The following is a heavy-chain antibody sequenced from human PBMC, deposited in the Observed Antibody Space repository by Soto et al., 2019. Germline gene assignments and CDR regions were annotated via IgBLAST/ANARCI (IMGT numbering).Heavy chain of an antibody. CDR3: ARDGGGVRGVISYYYYYGMDV. CDR1: GGSISSGGYY. CDR2: IYYSGST. J-gene: IGHJ6*02. Sequence: LCGGSISSGGYYWSWIRQHPGKGLEWIGYIYYSGSTYYNPSLKSRVTISVDTSKNQFSLKLSSVTAADTAVYYCARDGGGVRGVISYYYYYGMDVWGQGTTVTVSS. D-gene: IGHD3-10*01. V-gene: IGHV4-31*02.